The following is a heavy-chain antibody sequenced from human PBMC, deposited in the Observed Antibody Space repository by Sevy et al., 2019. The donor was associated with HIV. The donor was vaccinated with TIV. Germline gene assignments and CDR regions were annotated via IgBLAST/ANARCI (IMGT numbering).Heavy chain of an antibody. D-gene: IGHD6-19*01. Sequence: GGSLRLSCAASGFTFSNYWMSWVRQAPGKGLEWVAYIKQDGSEKYYEDSVKGRFTISRDNAKNSLNLQMNSLRAEDTAVYYCATLKYSSDWYEIYYFDNWGQGTLVTVSS. J-gene: IGHJ4*02. CDR1: GFTFSNYW. CDR3: ATLKYSSDWYEIYYFDN. CDR2: IKQDGSEK. V-gene: IGHV3-7*01.